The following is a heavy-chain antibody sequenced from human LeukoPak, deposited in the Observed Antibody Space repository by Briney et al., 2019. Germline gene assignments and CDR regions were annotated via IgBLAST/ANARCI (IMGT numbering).Heavy chain of an antibody. D-gene: IGHD3-3*01. CDR3: ARDYDSWSGSY. Sequence: ASVKVSCKASGYTFTSYGISWVRQAPGQGPEWIGWINAYNGNTNHAQKFQGRVTMTTDTSASTVYMELRSLRSDDTAVYYCARDYDSWSGSYWGQGTLVTVSS. CDR2: INAYNGNT. V-gene: IGHV1-18*01. J-gene: IGHJ4*02. CDR1: GYTFTSYG.